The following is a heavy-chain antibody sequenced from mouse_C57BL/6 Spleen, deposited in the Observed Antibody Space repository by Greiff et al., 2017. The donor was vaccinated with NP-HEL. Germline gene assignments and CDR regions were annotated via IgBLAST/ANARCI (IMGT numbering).Heavy chain of an antibody. D-gene: IGHD1-1*01. CDR3: ARSLYYYGSSLDY. V-gene: IGHV7-3*01. J-gene: IGHJ2*01. Sequence: EVKVVESGGGLVQPGGSLSLSCAASGFTFTDYYMSWVRQPPGKALEWLGFIRNKANGYTTEYSASVKGRFTISRDNSQSILYLQMNALRAEDSATYYCARSLYYYGSSLDYWGQGTTLTVSS. CDR2: IRNKANGYTT. CDR1: GFTFTDYY.